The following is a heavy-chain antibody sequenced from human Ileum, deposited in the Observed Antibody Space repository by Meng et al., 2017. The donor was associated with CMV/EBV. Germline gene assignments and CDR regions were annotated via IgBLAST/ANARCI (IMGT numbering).Heavy chain of an antibody. CDR1: GSTFSSYT. CDR3: ARIGGVTNWGFVY. CDR2: VTPCVGTT. Sequence: ASGSTFSSYTVSWVRQAPGQGLEWIGEVTPCVGTTTYAQKLQGRVTFTTDESTTTADMELSSLRSEDTAVYYCARIGGVTNWGFVYWGQGTLVTVSS. D-gene: IGHD7-27*01. V-gene: IGHV1-69*16. J-gene: IGHJ4*02.